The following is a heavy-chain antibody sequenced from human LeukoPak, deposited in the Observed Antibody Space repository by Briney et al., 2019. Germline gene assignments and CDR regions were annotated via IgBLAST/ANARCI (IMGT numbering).Heavy chain of an antibody. CDR1: GGSFSGYY. Sequence: SETLSLTCAVYGGSFSGYYWSWIRQPPGKGLEWIGEINHSGSTYYNPSLKSRVTISVDSSKNQFSLKLTSVTAADTAVCYCATLGEYYDSSGYYYNWGQGTLVTVSS. J-gene: IGHJ4*02. CDR2: INHSGST. D-gene: IGHD3-22*01. V-gene: IGHV4-34*01. CDR3: ATLGEYYDSSGYYYN.